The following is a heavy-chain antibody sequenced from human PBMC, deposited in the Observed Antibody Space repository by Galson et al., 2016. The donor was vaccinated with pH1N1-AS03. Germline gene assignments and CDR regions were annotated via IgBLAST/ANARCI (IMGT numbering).Heavy chain of an antibody. CDR2: IYPGDSDT. J-gene: IGHJ4*02. D-gene: IGHD5-24*01. Sequence: QSGAEVKKPGESLKISCKTSGYIFTSYWVAWARHMPGKGLERMGIIYPGDSDTRYSPSFQGQVTISADRSINTAYPQWSSLMASDTAIYYCARQVRDGYNDYFDYWGQGILVTVSS. CDR1: GYIFTSYW. CDR3: ARQVRDGYNDYFDY. V-gene: IGHV5-51*01.